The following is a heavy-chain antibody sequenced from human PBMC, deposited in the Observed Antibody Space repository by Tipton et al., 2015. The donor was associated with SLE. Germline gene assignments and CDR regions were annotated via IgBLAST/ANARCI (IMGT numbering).Heavy chain of an antibody. V-gene: IGHV3-23*01. Sequence: SLRLSCVGSGFTFRTYSMTWVRQAPGKGLEWVSTISGGGGSTYYADSVRGRFTISRDNSKNTLYLQMNSLRAEDTAVYYCARVGYNYHGMDVWGQGTTVTVSS. CDR2: ISGGGGST. CDR3: ARVGYNYHGMDV. D-gene: IGHD1-26*01. CDR1: GFTFRTYS. J-gene: IGHJ6*02.